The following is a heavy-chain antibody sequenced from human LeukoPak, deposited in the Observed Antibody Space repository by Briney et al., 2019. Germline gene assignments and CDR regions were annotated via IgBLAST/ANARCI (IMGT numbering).Heavy chain of an antibody. CDR1: GYTFTSYF. CDR2: INPSGGST. D-gene: IGHD3-10*01. Sequence: ASVKVSCKSYGYTFTSYFMHWVRQAPGQGLEWMGIINPSGGSTNYAQKFQGRVTMTRDTSTSTVYMELSRLRSEDTAVYYCARDNSVGDIAWWFDPWGQGTLVTVSS. J-gene: IGHJ5*02. V-gene: IGHV1-46*01. CDR3: ARDNSVGDIAWWFDP.